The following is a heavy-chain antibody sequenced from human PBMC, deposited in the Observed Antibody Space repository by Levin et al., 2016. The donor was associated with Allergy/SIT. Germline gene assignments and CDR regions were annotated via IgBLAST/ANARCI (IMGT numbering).Heavy chain of an antibody. J-gene: IGHJ6*02. Sequence: WIRQPPGKGLEWIGYIYYSGSTYYNPSLKSRVTISVDTSKNQFSLKLSSVTAADTAVYYCARVKTIVVVREPLDYYGMDVWGQGTTVTVSS. CDR2: IYYSGST. CDR3: ARVKTIVVVREPLDYYGMDV. D-gene: IGHD3-22*01. V-gene: IGHV4-31*02.